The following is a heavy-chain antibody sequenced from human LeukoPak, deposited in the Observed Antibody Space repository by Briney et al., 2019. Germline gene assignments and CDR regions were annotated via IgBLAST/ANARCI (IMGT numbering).Heavy chain of an antibody. J-gene: IGHJ4*02. Sequence: GGSLRLSCAASGFTFSAFAMSWVRQAPGKGLEWVADIEPDGSGKTYVDSVKGRFTISRDNAQQSLYLQMDTLTAEDTAVYYCVTSWVRQQRDFWGQGTLVTVSS. CDR3: VTSWVRQQRDF. V-gene: IGHV3-7*01. D-gene: IGHD3-10*01. CDR1: GFTFSAFA. CDR2: IEPDGSGK.